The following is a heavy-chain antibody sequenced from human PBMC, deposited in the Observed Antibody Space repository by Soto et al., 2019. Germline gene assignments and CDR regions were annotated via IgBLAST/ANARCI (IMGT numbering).Heavy chain of an antibody. D-gene: IGHD3-10*01. CDR3: ARGNYYGSGSLEEYFDY. Sequence: SETLSLTCTVSGGSISSGGYYWSWIRQHPGKGLEWIGYIYYSGSTYYNPSLKSRVTISVDTSKNQFSLKLSSVTAADTAVYYCARGNYYGSGSLEEYFDYWGQGTLVTVSS. J-gene: IGHJ4*02. CDR1: GGSISSGGYY. V-gene: IGHV4-31*03. CDR2: IYYSGST.